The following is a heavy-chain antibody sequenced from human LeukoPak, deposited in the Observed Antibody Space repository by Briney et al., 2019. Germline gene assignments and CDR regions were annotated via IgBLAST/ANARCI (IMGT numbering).Heavy chain of an antibody. J-gene: IGHJ4*02. D-gene: IGHD3-10*01. CDR3: ARAKGVRGVIGSAYYFDY. CDR1: GFTFSSYG. CDR2: ISYDGSNK. Sequence: GGSLRLSCAASGFTFSSYGMHWVRQAPGKGLEWVAVISYDGSNKYYADSVKGRSTISRDNSKNTLYLQMNSLRAEDTAVYYCARAKGVRGVIGSAYYFDYWGQGTLVTVSS. V-gene: IGHV3-30*03.